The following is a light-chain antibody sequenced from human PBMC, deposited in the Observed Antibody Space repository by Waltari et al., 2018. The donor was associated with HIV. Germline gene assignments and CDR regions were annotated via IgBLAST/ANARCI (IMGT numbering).Light chain of an antibody. CDR3: AAWDDSLNGDVV. Sequence: QSVLTQPPSASGTPGQRVTISCSGSSSDIGSHTVNWYQQLPGTAPRLLIYTNEQGPSGVPDRFSGSKSGTSASLVISGLQSEDEADYFCAAWDDSLNGDVVFGGGTKLTVL. V-gene: IGLV1-44*01. CDR2: TNE. J-gene: IGLJ2*01. CDR1: SSDIGSHT.